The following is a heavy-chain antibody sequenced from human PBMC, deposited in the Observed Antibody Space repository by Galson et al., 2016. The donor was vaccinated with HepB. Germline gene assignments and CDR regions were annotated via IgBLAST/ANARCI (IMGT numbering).Heavy chain of an antibody. Sequence: SVKVSCKASGGGGTFSSYGFSWVRRAPGQGLEWMGGIIPVFGTANYAQRFQGRVTITADESTSTVYMELSSLRFEDTAVFYCVTGVEGFYYDSGSCWGQGTLVTVSS. V-gene: IGHV1-69*13. D-gene: IGHD3-10*01. CDR1: GGGGTFSSYG. CDR3: VTGVEGFYYDSGSC. CDR2: IIPVFGTA. J-gene: IGHJ4*02.